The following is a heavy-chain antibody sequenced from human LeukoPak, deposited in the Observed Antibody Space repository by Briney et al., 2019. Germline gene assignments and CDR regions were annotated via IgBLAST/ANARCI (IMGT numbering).Heavy chain of an antibody. D-gene: IGHD1-14*01. V-gene: IGHV1-69*13. CDR3: ARAGMARINWFDP. Sequence: ALVKVSCRASGGTFSIYAISWVRQAPGQGLEWMGGIIPIFGTANYAQKFQGRVTITAEESTSTAYMELSSLRSEDTAVYYCARAGMARINWFDPWGQGTLVTVSS. CDR2: IIPIFGTA. CDR1: GGTFSIYA. J-gene: IGHJ5*02.